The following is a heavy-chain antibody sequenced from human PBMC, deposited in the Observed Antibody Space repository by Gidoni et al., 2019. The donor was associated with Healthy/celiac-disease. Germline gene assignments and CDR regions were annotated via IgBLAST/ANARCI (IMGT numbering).Heavy chain of an antibody. Sequence: EVQLVESGGGLVQPGGSLRLSCAASGFTVSSNYMSWVRQAPGKGLEWVSVIYSGGSTYYADSVKGRFTISRHNSKNTLYLQMNSLRAEDTAVYYCARGRTAMAQGSDWFDPWGQGTLVTVSS. V-gene: IGHV3-53*04. CDR3: ARGRTAMAQGSDWFDP. CDR1: GFTVSSNY. D-gene: IGHD5-18*01. J-gene: IGHJ5*02. CDR2: IYSGGST.